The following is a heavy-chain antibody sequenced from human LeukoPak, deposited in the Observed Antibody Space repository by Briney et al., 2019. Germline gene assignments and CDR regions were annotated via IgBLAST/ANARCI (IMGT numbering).Heavy chain of an antibody. J-gene: IGHJ4*02. CDR2: IHYSGRI. Sequence: SETLFLTCAVYGGSFSGYYWTWIRQPPGKGLEWIGEIHYSGRINYNPSLKSRVTISADTSNNHFSLKMNSVTAADTAVYYCSRGTDAYKCGNSWGQGTLVTVSS. CDR3: SRGTDAYKCGNS. D-gene: IGHD5-24*01. CDR1: GGSFSGYY. V-gene: IGHV4-34*01.